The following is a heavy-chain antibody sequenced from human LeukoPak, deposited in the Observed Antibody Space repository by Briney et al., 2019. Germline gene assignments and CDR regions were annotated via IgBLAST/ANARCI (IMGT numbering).Heavy chain of an antibody. J-gene: IGHJ4*02. V-gene: IGHV3-53*01. CDR2: IYSGGST. D-gene: IGHD5-18*01. Sequence: GGSLRLSCAASGFTFSSYEMNWARQAPGKGLEWVSVIYSGGSTYYADSVKGRFTISRDNSKNTLYLQMNSLRAEDTAVYYCARAGDQLWVDYWGQGTLVTVSS. CDR3: ARAGDQLWVDY. CDR1: GFTFSSYE.